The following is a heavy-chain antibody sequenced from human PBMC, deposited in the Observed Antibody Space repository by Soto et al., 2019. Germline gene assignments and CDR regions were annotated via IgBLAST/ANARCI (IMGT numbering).Heavy chain of an antibody. V-gene: IGHV3-23*01. CDR3: TKATTSPDC. D-gene: IGHD1-1*01. CDR2: IDGGGRMT. Sequence: GGSLRLSCAASGFTFINGGVSWVRQAPGKGLEWVSGIDGGGRMTSYADSVKGRFTISRDDSKNTVFLQMSNLRPEDTAVYYCTKATTSPDCWGQGTLVTVSS. CDR1: GFTFINGG. J-gene: IGHJ4*02.